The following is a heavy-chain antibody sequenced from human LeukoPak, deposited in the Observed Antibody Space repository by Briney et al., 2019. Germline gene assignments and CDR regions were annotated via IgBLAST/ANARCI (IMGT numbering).Heavy chain of an antibody. J-gene: IGHJ6*03. V-gene: IGHV3-48*01. D-gene: IGHD6-19*01. Sequence: GGSLRLSCAASGFTFSSYSMNWVRQAPGKGLEGVSYISSSSSTIYYADSVKGRFTISRDNSKNTLYLQMNSLRAEDTAVYYCAKRGSGWYEDYYYYMDVWGKGTTVTISS. CDR3: AKRGSGWYEDYYYYMDV. CDR1: GFTFSSYS. CDR2: ISSSSSTI.